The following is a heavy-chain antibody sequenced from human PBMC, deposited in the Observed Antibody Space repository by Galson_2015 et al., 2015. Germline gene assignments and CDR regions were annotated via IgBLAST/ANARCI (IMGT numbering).Heavy chain of an antibody. CDR2: ISYDEINK. CDR3: ANAYGDYPPLY. V-gene: IGHV3-30*18. Sequence: SLRLSCAASGFTFSSYGMHWVRQAPGKGLEWVALISYDEINKYYADSVKGRFTISRDNSKNTLYLQMNSLRPEDTAVYYCANAYGDYPPLYWGQETLVTVSS. D-gene: IGHD4-17*01. CDR1: GFTFSSYG. J-gene: IGHJ4*02.